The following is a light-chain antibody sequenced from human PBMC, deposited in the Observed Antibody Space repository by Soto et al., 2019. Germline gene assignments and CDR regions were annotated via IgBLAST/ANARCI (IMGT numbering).Light chain of an antibody. CDR1: SSNIGSNT. V-gene: IGLV1-44*01. J-gene: IGLJ1*01. CDR2: SNN. CDR3: AAWDDSRGYV. Sequence: QLVLTQPPSASGTPGQRVTISCSGSSSNIGSNTVNWYQQLPGTAPKLLIYSNNQRPSGVPDRCSGSKSGTSASLAISGLQAEDEADYYCAAWDDSRGYVFGTGTKLTVL.